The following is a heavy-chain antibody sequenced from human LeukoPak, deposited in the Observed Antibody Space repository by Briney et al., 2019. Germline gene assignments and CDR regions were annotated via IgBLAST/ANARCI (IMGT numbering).Heavy chain of an antibody. CDR1: GGSFSGYY. Sequence: PSETLSLTCAVYGGSFSGYYWSWIRQPPRKGLEWIGEINHSGSTNYNPSLKSRVTISVDTSKNQFSLKLSSVTAADTAVYYCAREDPQTTVPEGMDVWGQGTTVTVSS. D-gene: IGHD4-17*01. CDR2: INHSGST. V-gene: IGHV4-34*01. J-gene: IGHJ6*02. CDR3: AREDPQTTVPEGMDV.